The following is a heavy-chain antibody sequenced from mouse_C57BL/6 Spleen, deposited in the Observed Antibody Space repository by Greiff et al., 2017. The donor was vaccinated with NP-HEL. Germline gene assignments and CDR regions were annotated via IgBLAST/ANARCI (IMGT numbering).Heavy chain of an antibody. Sequence: QVQLQQSGAELVRPGASVTLSCKASGYTFTDYEMHWVKQTPVHGLEWIGAIDPETGGTAYNQKFKGKAILTADKSSSTAYMELRSLTSEDSAVYYCTRGDDYDGWYFDVWGTGTTVTVSS. J-gene: IGHJ1*03. D-gene: IGHD2-4*01. V-gene: IGHV1-15*01. CDR3: TRGDDYDGWYFDV. CDR1: GYTFTDYE. CDR2: IDPETGGT.